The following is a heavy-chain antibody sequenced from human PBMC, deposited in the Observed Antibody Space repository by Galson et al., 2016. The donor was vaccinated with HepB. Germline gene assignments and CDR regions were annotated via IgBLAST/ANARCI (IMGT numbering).Heavy chain of an antibody. D-gene: IGHD5-24*01. CDR2: INPHSGGT. J-gene: IGHJ5*02. Sequence: SVKVSCKASGYTFINYYIHWVRQAPGQGLEWMGRINPHSGGTDYEQRFQGRVTMARDTSTSTVSMELRSLRSEDTAVYYCEKAIKTPSYNPVDPWGQGTLVSVSS. V-gene: IGHV1-46*01. CDR3: EKAIKTPSYNPVDP. CDR1: GYTFINYY.